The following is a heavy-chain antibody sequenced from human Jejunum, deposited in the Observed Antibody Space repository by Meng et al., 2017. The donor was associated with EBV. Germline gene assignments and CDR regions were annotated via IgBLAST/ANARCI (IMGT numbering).Heavy chain of an antibody. CDR2: INHSGST. V-gene: IGHV4-34*02. D-gene: IGHD3-16*02. J-gene: IGHJ4*02. Sequence: HVQLKQWGAGLLKPSETLSLPCAVYRGSFSGYYWSWIRQHPGKGLEWIGEINHSGSTNYNPSLRSRVTISVETSKNQFSLRLNSVTAADTAVYYCARVAFSYTTRSLDSWGQGTLVTVSS. CDR1: RGSFSGYY. CDR3: ARVAFSYTTRSLDS.